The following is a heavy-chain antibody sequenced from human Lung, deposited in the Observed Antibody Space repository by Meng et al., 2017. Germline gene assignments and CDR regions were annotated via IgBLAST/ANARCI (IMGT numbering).Heavy chain of an antibody. J-gene: IGHJ4*02. V-gene: IGHV4-34*01. CDR3: ARGPTTMAHDFDY. CDR1: GGSFSDYY. Sequence: QGQLKQWGAGLLKLSETLSLPCVVSGGSFSDYYWSWIRQPPGKGLEWIGEINHSGSTNYNPSLESRATISVDTSQNNLSLKLSSVTAADSAVYYCARGPTTMAHDFDYWGQGTLVTVSS. D-gene: IGHD4-11*01. CDR2: INHSGST.